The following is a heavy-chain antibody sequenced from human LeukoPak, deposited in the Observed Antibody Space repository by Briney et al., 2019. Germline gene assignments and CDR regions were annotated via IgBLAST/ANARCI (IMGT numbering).Heavy chain of an antibody. V-gene: IGHV3-53*01. CDR1: GFTFSSYA. CDR2: IYSGGTT. J-gene: IGHJ4*02. D-gene: IGHD4-23*01. Sequence: GGSLRLSCEASGFTFSSYAMSWVRQAPGKGLEWVSLIYSGGTTYYADSVKGRFTISRDNSKNTLYLQMNSLRAEDTAVYYCARRAGGYSHPYDYWGQGILVTVSS. CDR3: ARRAGGYSHPYDY.